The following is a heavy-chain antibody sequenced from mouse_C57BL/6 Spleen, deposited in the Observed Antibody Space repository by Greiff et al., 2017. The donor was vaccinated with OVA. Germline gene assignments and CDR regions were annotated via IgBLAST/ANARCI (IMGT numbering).Heavy chain of an antibody. CDR3: ARPITTVVALDY. V-gene: IGHV1-82*01. Sequence: QVQLQQSGPELVKPGASVKISCKASGYAFSSSWMNWVKQRPGKGLEWIGRIYPGDGDTNYNGKFKGKATLTADKSSSTAYMQLSSLTSEDSAVYFCARPITTVVALDYWGQGTTLTVSS. D-gene: IGHD1-1*01. CDR2: IYPGDGDT. J-gene: IGHJ2*01. CDR1: GYAFSSSW.